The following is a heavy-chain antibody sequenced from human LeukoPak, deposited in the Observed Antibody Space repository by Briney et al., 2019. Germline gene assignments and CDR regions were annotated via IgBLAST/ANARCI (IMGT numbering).Heavy chain of an antibody. CDR2: IIPIFGTA. D-gene: IGHD6-13*01. J-gene: IGHJ4*02. CDR3: ARGQDWAAAGTGYYFDY. V-gene: IGHV1-69*05. Sequence: ASVKVSCKASGGTFSSYAISWLRQAPGQGLEWMGRIIPIFGTANYAQKFQGRVTITTDESTSTAYMELSSLRSEDTAVYYCARGQDWAAAGTGYYFDYWGQGTLVTVSS. CDR1: GGTFSSYA.